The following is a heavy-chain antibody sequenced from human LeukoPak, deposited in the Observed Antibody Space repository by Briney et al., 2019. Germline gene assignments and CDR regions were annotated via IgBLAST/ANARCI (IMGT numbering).Heavy chain of an antibody. CDR2: IYGTGST. D-gene: IGHD3-16*01. CDR3: ARYDSRGSASTRFDY. CDR1: GYSLGKNYY. V-gene: IGHV4-38-2*01. J-gene: IGHJ4*02. Sequence: SETLSLTCAVSGYSLGKNYYWGWIRQPPGKGLEWIGRIYGTGSTSYNPSLMNRVTMSVDTSKNHFSLKLTSVTAADAAVYYCARYDSRGSASTRFDYWGQGILVTISS.